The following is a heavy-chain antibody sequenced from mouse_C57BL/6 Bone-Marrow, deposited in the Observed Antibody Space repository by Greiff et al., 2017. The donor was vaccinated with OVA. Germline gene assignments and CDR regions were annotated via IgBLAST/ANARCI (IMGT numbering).Heavy chain of an antibody. CDR1: GFNIKNTY. Sequence: EVQLQQSVPELVRPGASVTLSCTASGFNIKNTYMHWVKQRPEQGLEWIGRIDPANGNTNYAPKFQGKATITADTSSNTAYLQLSSLTSEDTAIYYCARECDSSGYYFDYWGQGTTLTVSS. D-gene: IGHD3-2*02. J-gene: IGHJ2*01. V-gene: IGHV14-3*01. CDR3: ARECDSSGYYFDY. CDR2: IDPANGNT.